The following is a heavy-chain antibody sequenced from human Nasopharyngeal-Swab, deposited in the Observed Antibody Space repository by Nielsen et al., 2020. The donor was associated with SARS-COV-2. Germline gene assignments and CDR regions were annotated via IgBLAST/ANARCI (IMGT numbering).Heavy chain of an antibody. CDR2: ITSGNSV. V-gene: IGHV3-48*04. J-gene: IGHJ4*02. CDR1: GFTFSPYT. CDR3: ARDPNDVEGVFFDY. D-gene: IGHD1-1*01. Sequence: GESLKISCATSGFTFSPYTMTWVRQAPGKGLQWISYITSGNSVQYADSVRGRFTISSDNAKNSLYLQMNSLTAEDTAVYYCARDPNDVEGVFFDYWGQGALVIVSS.